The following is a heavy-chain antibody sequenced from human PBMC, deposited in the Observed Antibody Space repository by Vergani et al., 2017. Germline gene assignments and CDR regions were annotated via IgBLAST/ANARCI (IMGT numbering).Heavy chain of an antibody. CDR1: GGSISSSSYY. CDR2: IYYSGST. J-gene: IGHJ6*02. Sequence: QLQLQESGPGLVKPSETLSLTCTVSGGSISSSSYYWGWIRQPPGKGLEWIGSIYYSGSTNYNPSLKSRVTISVDTSKNQFSLKLSSVTAADTAVYYCARCEYSSGWYSSYYYYGMDVWGQGTTVTVSS. D-gene: IGHD6-19*01. V-gene: IGHV4-39*07. CDR3: ARCEYSSGWYSSYYYYGMDV.